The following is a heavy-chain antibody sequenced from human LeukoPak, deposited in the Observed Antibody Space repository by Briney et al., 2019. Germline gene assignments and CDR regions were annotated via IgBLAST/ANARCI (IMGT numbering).Heavy chain of an antibody. CDR3: AKDLYYYDSSGYHPLGY. CDR1: GFTFSSYA. CDR2: ISGSGGST. Sequence: GGSLRLSCAASGFTFSSYAMSWVRQAPGKGLEWVSAISGSGGSTYYADSVKGRFTISRDNSKNTLYLQMSSLRAEDTAVYYCAKDLYYYDSSGYHPLGYWGQGTLVTVSS. D-gene: IGHD3-22*01. J-gene: IGHJ4*02. V-gene: IGHV3-23*01.